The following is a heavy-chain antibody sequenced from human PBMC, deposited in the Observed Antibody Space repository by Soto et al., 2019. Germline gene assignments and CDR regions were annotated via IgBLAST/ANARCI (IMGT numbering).Heavy chain of an antibody. D-gene: IGHD3-10*01. CDR3: AKVISTSGSSL. CDR2: ISGSGST. J-gene: IGHJ4*02. Sequence: GGSLRLSCAASGFTFSTYAMTWVRQAPGKGLAWLSSISGSGSTYYADSVKGRFTISRDNSKNTLYLQMNSLRAEDTAVYYCAKVISTSGSSLWGQGPLVTVSS. V-gene: IGHV3-23*01. CDR1: GFTFSTYA.